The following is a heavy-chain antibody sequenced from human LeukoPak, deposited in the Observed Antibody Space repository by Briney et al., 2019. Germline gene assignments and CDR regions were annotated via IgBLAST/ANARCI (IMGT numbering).Heavy chain of an antibody. D-gene: IGHD6-13*01. J-gene: IGHJ6*02. CDR3: ARDHSFSPAAAHEDYYYYYGMDV. Sequence: SVKVSCKASGGTFSSYAISWVRQAPGQGLEWMGGIIPIFGTANYAQKFQGRVTITADESTSTAYMELSSLRSEDTAVYYCARDHSFSPAAAHEDYYYYYGMDVWGQGTTVTVSS. V-gene: IGHV1-69*13. CDR1: GGTFSSYA. CDR2: IIPIFGTA.